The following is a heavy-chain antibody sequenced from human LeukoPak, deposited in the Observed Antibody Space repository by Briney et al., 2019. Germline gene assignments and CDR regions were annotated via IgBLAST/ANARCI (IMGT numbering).Heavy chain of an antibody. V-gene: IGHV3-7*04. CDR3: ARGDDFSGYH. Sequence: PGGSLRLSCAVSGFTFSNFWMSWLRQAPGRGLKWVANIHPEGNENYHVESVKGRFTISRDNTKNFLFLQMNGLTAEAPPVFYCARGDDFSGYHWGQGTLVTVSS. CDR1: GFTFSNFW. CDR2: IHPEGNEN. J-gene: IGHJ5*02. D-gene: IGHD1-1*01.